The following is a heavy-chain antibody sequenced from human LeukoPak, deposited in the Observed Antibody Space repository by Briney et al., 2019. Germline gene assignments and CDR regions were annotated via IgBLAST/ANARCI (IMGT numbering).Heavy chain of an antibody. CDR1: GFTFSSYA. D-gene: IGHD2-2*01. Sequence: RSGGSLRLSCAASGFTFSSYAMSWVRQAPGKGLEWVSATSGSGGSTYYADSVTGRFTISRDNSKNTLYLQMNSLRAEDTAVYYCAKGGFVVVPAAKRGDFDYWGQGTLVTVSS. J-gene: IGHJ4*02. V-gene: IGHV3-23*01. CDR3: AKGGFVVVPAAKRGDFDY. CDR2: TSGSGGST.